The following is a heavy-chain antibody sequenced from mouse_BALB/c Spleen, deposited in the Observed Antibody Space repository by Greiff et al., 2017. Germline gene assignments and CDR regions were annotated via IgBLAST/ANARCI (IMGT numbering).Heavy chain of an antibody. CDR3: NAWGAMDD. J-gene: IGHJ4*01. Sequence: EVQLQQSGAELVRSGASVKLSCTASGFNIKDYYMHWVKQRPEQGLEWIGWIDPENGDTEYAPKFQGKATMTADTSSNTAYLQLSSLTSEDTAVYYCNAWGAMDDWGQGTSVTVSS. V-gene: IGHV14-4*02. CDR1: GFNIKDYY. CDR2: IDPENGDT.